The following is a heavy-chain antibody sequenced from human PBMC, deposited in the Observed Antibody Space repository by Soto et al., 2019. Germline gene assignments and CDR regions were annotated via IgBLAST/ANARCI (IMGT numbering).Heavy chain of an antibody. J-gene: IGHJ4*03. D-gene: IGHD3-3*02. V-gene: IGHV3-48*02. Sequence: PGGSLRLSCAASGFTFSSYSMNWVRQSPGKGLEWISYISSVSSTMYYADSVRGRFTISRDNAKNSLYLQLNSLRDEDTAMYFCARDLAPRRSLAFDFWGLGTLVTVSS. CDR2: ISSVSSTM. CDR3: ARDLAPRRSLAFDF. CDR1: GFTFSSYS.